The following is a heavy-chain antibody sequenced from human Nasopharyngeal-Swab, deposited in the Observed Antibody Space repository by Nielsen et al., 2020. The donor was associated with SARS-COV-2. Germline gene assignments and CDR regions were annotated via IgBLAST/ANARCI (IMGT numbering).Heavy chain of an antibody. Sequence: ASVKVSCKASGYTFTDYDVNWVRQATGQGLEWMGWMNPSSGNTVYAQKFQGRVTMTRNTSISTAYMELSSLRSEDTAVYYCARGGIPPHFRSYFDYWGQGTLVTVSS. CDR2: MNPSSGNT. CDR1: GYTFTDYD. J-gene: IGHJ4*02. CDR3: ARGGIPPHFRSYFDY. V-gene: IGHV1-8*01. D-gene: IGHD2-21*01.